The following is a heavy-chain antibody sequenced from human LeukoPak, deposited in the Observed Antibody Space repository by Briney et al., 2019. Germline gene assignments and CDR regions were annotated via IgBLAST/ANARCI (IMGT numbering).Heavy chain of an antibody. Sequence: ASVKVSCKASGYTFTSYGISWVRQAPGQGLEWMGLISAYNGNTNYAQKLQGRVTMTTDTSTSTAYMELRSLRSDDTAVYYCARMRPALLAAAGTGFDYWGQGTLVTVSS. CDR3: ARMRPALLAAAGTGFDY. V-gene: IGHV1-18*01. CDR2: ISAYNGNT. CDR1: GYTFTSYG. J-gene: IGHJ4*02. D-gene: IGHD6-13*01.